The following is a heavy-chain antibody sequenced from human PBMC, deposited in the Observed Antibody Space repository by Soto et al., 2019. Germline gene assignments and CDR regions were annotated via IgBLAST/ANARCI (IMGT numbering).Heavy chain of an antibody. Sequence: SETLSLTCTVSGGSISSGGYYWSWIRQHPGKGLEWIGYIYYSGSTYYNPSLKSRVTISVDTSKNQFSLKLSSVTAEDTAVYYCAREAHSYHSSGYYHFDNWGQGTPVTVSS. CDR1: GGSISSGGYY. CDR2: IYYSGST. V-gene: IGHV4-31*03. CDR3: AREAHSYHSSGYYHFDN. J-gene: IGHJ4*02. D-gene: IGHD3-22*01.